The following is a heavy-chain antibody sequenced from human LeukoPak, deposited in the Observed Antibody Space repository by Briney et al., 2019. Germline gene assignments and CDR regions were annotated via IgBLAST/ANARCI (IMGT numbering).Heavy chain of an antibody. J-gene: IGHJ4*02. CDR2: VNPSGEST. V-gene: IGHV1-46*01. D-gene: IGHD4-23*01. CDR1: GYSFTNYY. Sequence: ASVTVSCKASGYSFTNYYIHWVRQAPGQGLEWMGIVNPSGESTTYAQEFQGRVTMARDTSTSTVYMDLSSLRSDDTAVYFCARGGRMTTVVTYYFDYWGQGTLVTVSS. CDR3: ARGGRMTTVVTYYFDY.